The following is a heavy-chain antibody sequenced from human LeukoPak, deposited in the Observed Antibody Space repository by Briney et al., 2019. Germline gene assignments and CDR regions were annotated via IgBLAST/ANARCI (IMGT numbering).Heavy chain of an antibody. CDR2: IYTSGST. D-gene: IGHD2-2*01. CDR3: ASRHLGYCSSTSCPPGYFDY. Sequence: SETLSLTCTVSGGSISSGSYYWSWIRQPAGKGLEWIGRIYTSGSTNYNPSLKSRATISVDTSKNQFSLKLSSVTAADTAVYYCASRHLGYCSSTSCPPGYFDYWGQGTLVTVSS. J-gene: IGHJ4*02. V-gene: IGHV4-61*02. CDR1: GGSISSGSYY.